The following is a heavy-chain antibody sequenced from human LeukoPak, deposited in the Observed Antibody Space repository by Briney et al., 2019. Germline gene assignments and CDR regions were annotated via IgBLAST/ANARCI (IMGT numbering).Heavy chain of an antibody. CDR2: ISGSGGST. J-gene: IGHJ4*02. CDR1: GFTFSSYS. D-gene: IGHD3-3*01. Sequence: GGSLRLSCAASGFTFSSYSVSWVRQAPGKGLEWVSAISGSGGSTYYADSVKGRFTISRDNSKNTLYLQMNSLRAEDTAVYYCAKSYDFWSGYYFDYWGQGTLVTVSS. CDR3: AKSYDFWSGYYFDY. V-gene: IGHV3-23*01.